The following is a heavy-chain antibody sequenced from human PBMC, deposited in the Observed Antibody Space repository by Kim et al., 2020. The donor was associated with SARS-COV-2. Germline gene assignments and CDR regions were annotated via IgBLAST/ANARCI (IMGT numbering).Heavy chain of an antibody. CDR3: AKPTWGSYRPYFDY. J-gene: IGHJ4*02. V-gene: IGHV3-30*02. D-gene: IGHD3-16*02. Sequence: ADSVKCRFTISRDNSKNTLYLQMNSLRAEDTAVYYCAKPTWGSYRPYFDYWGQGTLVTVSS.